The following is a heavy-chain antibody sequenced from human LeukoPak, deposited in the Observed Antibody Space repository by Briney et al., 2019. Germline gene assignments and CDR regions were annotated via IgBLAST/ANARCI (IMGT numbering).Heavy chain of an antibody. Sequence: ASVKVSCKASGGTFSSYAISWVRQAPGQGLEWMGGIIPIFGTANYAQKFQGRVTITADESTSTVYMELSSLRSEDTAVYYCARTYDFWSGWFDYWGQGTLVTVSS. CDR2: IIPIFGTA. V-gene: IGHV1-69*13. J-gene: IGHJ4*02. CDR1: GGTFSSYA. D-gene: IGHD3-3*01. CDR3: ARTYDFWSGWFDY.